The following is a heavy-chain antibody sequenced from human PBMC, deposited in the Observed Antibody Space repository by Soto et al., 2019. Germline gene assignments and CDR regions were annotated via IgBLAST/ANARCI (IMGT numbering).Heavy chain of an antibody. CDR3: ARASSGYSSGWYYAFDI. CDR2: ISGSGGST. Sequence: GGSLRLSCAASGFTFSSYAMSWVRQAPGKGLEWVSAISGSGGSTYYADSVKGRFTISRDNSKNTLYLQMNSLRAEDTAVYYCARASSGYSSGWYYAFDIWGQGTMVTVSS. V-gene: IGHV3-23*01. D-gene: IGHD6-19*01. J-gene: IGHJ3*02. CDR1: GFTFSSYA.